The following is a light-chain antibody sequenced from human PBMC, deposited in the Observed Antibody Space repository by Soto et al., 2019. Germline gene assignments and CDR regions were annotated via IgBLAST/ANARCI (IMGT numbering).Light chain of an antibody. J-gene: IGKJ2*01. CDR2: DAS. Sequence: EIVLTQSPATLSLSLGERATISCRASPSVGAYLAWYQQQPGQPPRLLISDASNRAAGIPARFSGSGSGTDFTLTISSLEPEDFAVYYCQQRGNLYTFGQGTKLEIK. CDR3: QQRGNLYT. V-gene: IGKV3-11*01. CDR1: PSVGAY.